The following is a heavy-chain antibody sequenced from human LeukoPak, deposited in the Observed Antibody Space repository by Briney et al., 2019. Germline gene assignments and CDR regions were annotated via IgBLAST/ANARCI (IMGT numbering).Heavy chain of an antibody. V-gene: IGHV4-59*01. D-gene: IGHD1-1*01. CDR1: GGSISSYY. J-gene: IGHJ4*02. CDR3: ARWSNWVFDY. CDR2: IYYSGST. Sequence: SETLSLTCTVSGGSISSYYWSWIRQPPGQGLEWIGYIYYSGSTNYNPSPKSRVTISVDTSKNHFSLKLSSVTAADTAVYYCARWSNWVFDYWGQGTLVTVSS.